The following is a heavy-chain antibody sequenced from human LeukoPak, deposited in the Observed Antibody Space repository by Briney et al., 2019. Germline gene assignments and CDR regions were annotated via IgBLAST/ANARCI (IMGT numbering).Heavy chain of an antibody. CDR2: ISAYNGNT. CDR3: ARGGGSGDGYNFDYYYGMDV. Sequence: ASVNVSCKASGYTFTSYGISWVRQAPGQGREWMGWISAYNGNTNYAQKLQGRVTMTTDTSTSTAYMELRSLRSDDTAVYYCARGGGSGDGYNFDYYYGMDVWGQGTTVTVSS. J-gene: IGHJ6*02. D-gene: IGHD5-24*01. CDR1: GYTFTSYG. V-gene: IGHV1-18*01.